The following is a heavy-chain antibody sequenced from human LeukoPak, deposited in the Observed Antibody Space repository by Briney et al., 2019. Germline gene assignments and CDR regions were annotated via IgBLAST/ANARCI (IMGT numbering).Heavy chain of an antibody. D-gene: IGHD3-10*01. Sequence: SETLSLTCTVSGGSISGYYWTWIRQPPGKGLEWIGYIYYSGSTNYNPSLKSRVTISVDTSKNQFSLKLSSVTAADTAVYYCARHRLGFGELFPAYFDYWGQGTLVTVSS. CDR2: IYYSGST. V-gene: IGHV4-59*08. CDR1: GGSISGYY. CDR3: ARHRLGFGELFPAYFDY. J-gene: IGHJ4*02.